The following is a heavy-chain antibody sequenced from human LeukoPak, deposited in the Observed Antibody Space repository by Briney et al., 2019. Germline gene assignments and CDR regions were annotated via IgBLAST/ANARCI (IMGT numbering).Heavy chain of an antibody. V-gene: IGHV4-59*08. CDR2: IYYSGGT. CDR1: GGSISSYY. Sequence: SETLSLTCTVSGGSISSYYWSWIRQPPGKGLEWIGDIYYSGGTNYNPSLKSRVTISVDTSKNQFSLKLSSVTAADTAVYYCARLGFSNSGSYLAPSDYWGQGTLVTVSS. D-gene: IGHD1-26*01. J-gene: IGHJ4*02. CDR3: ARLGFSNSGSYLAPSDY.